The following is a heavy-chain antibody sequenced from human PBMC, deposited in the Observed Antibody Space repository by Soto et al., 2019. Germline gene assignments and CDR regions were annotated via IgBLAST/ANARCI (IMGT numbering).Heavy chain of an antibody. D-gene: IGHD5-12*01. J-gene: IGHJ4*02. Sequence: SLRLSCAASGFTFSSYWMSWVRQAPGKGLEWVANIKQDGSEKYYVDSVKGRFTISRDNAKNSLYLQMNSLRAEDTAVYYCARGGVEMATITYFDYWGQGTLVTVSS. V-gene: IGHV3-7*01. CDR3: ARGGVEMATITYFDY. CDR2: IKQDGSEK. CDR1: GFTFSSYW.